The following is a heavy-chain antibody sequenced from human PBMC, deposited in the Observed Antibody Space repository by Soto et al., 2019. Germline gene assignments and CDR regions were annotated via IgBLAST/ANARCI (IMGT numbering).Heavy chain of an antibody. D-gene: IGHD2-2*01. CDR2: IWHDGSIQ. CDR1: GFTFSTYW. V-gene: IGHV3-33*08. J-gene: IGHJ4*02. CDR3: ATDKSSSPFDY. Sequence: GGSLRLSCEASGFTFSTYWMSWVRQAPGKGLDWVAVIWHDGSIQQYADSVKGRFTISRDNSKNTLFLQMNSLRAEDTAVYYCATDKSSSPFDYWGPGTLVTVSS.